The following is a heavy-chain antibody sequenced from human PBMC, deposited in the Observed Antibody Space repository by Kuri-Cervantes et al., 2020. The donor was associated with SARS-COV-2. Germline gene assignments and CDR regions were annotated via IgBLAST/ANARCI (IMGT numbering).Heavy chain of an antibody. Sequence: GSLRLSCTVSGGSISSSNYFWGWIRQPPGKGLEWIGSIYYSGSTYYNPSLKSRVTISVDTSKNQFSLKLSSVTAADTAVYYCARTYYYGSGSYRHFDYWGQGTLVTVSS. CDR2: IYYSGST. CDR3: ARTYYYGSGSYRHFDY. CDR1: GGSISSSNYF. D-gene: IGHD3-10*01. V-gene: IGHV4-39*07. J-gene: IGHJ4*02.